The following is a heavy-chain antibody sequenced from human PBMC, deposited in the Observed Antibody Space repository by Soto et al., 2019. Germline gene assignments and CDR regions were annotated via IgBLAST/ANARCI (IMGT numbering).Heavy chain of an antibody. D-gene: IGHD4-17*01. CDR3: AKELGDTRGFPLDY. V-gene: IGHV3-30*18. Sequence: QVQLVESGGGVVQPGRSLRLSCAASGFTFSSLGMHWVRQAPGKGLEWVAIVSSDGNSKYYADSVKGRFTISRDNSKNTLDLQLNSLRSEDTAVYYGAKELGDTRGFPLDYWGQGTLVIVSS. CDR1: GFTFSSLG. J-gene: IGHJ4*02. CDR2: VSSDGNSK.